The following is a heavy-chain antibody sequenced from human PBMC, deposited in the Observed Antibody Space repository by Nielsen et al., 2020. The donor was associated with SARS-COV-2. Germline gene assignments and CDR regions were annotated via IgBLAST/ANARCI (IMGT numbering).Heavy chain of an antibody. CDR1: GGSFSGYS. CDR2: VTHTGST. J-gene: IGHJ3*01. CDR3: VRIPGDIVVVPADMIGTFDV. Sequence: SETLSLTCAVYGGSFSGYSWSWIRQAPGKGLDWIGEVTHTGSTKYSPSLQSRVTISADTSKNQISLKLSSVTAADTAMYYCVRIPGDIVVVPADMIGTFDVWGQGTMVTVSS. D-gene: IGHD2-2*01. V-gene: IGHV4-34*01.